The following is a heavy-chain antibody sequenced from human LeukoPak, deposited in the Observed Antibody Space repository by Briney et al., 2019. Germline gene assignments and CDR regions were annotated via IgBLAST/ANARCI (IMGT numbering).Heavy chain of an antibody. D-gene: IGHD1-26*01. CDR3: AGSSGSYYGLRAFDI. V-gene: IGHV4-30-4*08. CDR2: IYYSGST. Sequence: SETLSLTCTVSGGSISSGDYYWSWIRQPPGKGLEWIGYIYYSGSTYYNPSLKSRVTISVDTSKNQFSLKLSSVTAADTAVYYCAGSSGSYYGLRAFDIWGQGTMVTVSS. CDR1: GGSISSGDYY. J-gene: IGHJ3*02.